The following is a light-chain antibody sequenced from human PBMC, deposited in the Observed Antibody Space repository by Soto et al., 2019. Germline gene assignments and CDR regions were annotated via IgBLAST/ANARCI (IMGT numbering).Light chain of an antibody. CDR2: EVS. Sequence: QSALTQPASVSGSPGQSITISCTGTSSDVGGYNYVSWYQQHPGKAPKLMIYEVSNRPSGVSNRFSGSKSGNTASLTISGLQAEDEADYYCGSYTSSSTPHVVFGGGTKVTVL. J-gene: IGLJ2*01. CDR1: SSDVGGYNY. V-gene: IGLV2-14*01. CDR3: GSYTSSSTPHVV.